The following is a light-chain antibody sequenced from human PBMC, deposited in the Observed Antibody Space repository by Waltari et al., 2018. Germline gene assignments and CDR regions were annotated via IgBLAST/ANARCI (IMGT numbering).Light chain of an antibody. CDR1: QSVGTW. J-gene: IGKJ2*01. Sequence: DIQMTQSLSTLYASVGDRVTISCRASQSVGTWLAWYQQKPGKAPKLLIYMASSLESGVPSRFSGSGSGTEFTLTISGLQPDDFATYSCQQYSSFSTFGQGTKV. V-gene: IGKV1-5*03. CDR2: MAS. CDR3: QQYSSFST.